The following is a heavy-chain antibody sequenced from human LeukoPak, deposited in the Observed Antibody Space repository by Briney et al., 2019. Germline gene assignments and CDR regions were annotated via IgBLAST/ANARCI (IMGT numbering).Heavy chain of an antibody. V-gene: IGHV4-59*11. Sequence: SETLSLTCTVSGGSISGHYWNWIRQPPGKGLEWIGYIHYSGDTNYNRSLKSRVAISVDTSKNQFSLKLSSVTAADTAVYYCARMYSGYEDYWGQGTLVTVSS. CDR1: GGSISGHY. CDR2: IHYSGDT. CDR3: ARMYSGYEDY. D-gene: IGHD5-12*01. J-gene: IGHJ4*02.